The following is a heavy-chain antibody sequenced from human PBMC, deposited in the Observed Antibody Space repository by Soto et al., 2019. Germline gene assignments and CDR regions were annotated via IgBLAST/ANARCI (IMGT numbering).Heavy chain of an antibody. CDR3: ARRLSGPKEEYNAYYFYGLDV. CDR2: IDPSDAYT. D-gene: IGHD1-1*01. J-gene: IGHJ6*02. CDR1: GYSFTSHW. Sequence: GASLKISCQGSGYSFTSHWITWVRQTPGKGLEWMGRIDPSDAYTNYSPSFQGRVTISADRSISTDFLQSSSLEASDTAIYYCARRLSGPKEEYNAYYFYGLDVWGQGTTVTVPS. V-gene: IGHV5-10-1*01.